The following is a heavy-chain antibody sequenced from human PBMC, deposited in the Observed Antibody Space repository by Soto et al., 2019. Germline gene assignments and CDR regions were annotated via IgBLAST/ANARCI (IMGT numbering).Heavy chain of an antibody. CDR2: IYHRGRA. Sequence: QVQLQESGPGLVKPSETLSLTCNVSGGSLNSGAYYWSWIRQPPGKGLEWIGYIYHRGRADYNPSLKSRATISLDTSKNQFSLKLKSVNAVDTGVYYCARSWGGDGYSDWGQGTLVTVSS. D-gene: IGHD2-15*01. J-gene: IGHJ4*02. CDR3: ARSWGGDGYSD. V-gene: IGHV4-61*08. CDR1: GGSLNSGAYY.